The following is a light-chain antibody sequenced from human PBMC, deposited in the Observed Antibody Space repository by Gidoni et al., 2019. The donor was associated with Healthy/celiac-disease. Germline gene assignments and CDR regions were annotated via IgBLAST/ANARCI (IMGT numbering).Light chain of an antibody. V-gene: IGKV1-39*01. J-gene: IGKJ1*01. CDR1: QSISSY. Sequence: DIQMTQSPSSLSASVGDRVTITCRASQSISSYLNWYQQKPGKATKLLIYAASSLQSGVPSRFSGSGSGTDFTLTISSLQPEDFATYYCQQRETFGQXTKVEIK. CDR2: AAS. CDR3: QQRET.